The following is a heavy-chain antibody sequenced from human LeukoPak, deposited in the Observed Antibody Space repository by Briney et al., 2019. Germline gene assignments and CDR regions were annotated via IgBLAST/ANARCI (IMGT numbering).Heavy chain of an antibody. D-gene: IGHD6-13*01. Sequence: GGSLRLSCAASGFIFSSYWMTRVRQPPGKGLEWVANIKPDGSEKTYVDSVKGRFTISRDNAKNTLYLQMNSLRVEDKAIYYCARTAATSTGSLDDWGQGTLVTVSS. V-gene: IGHV3-7*01. CDR2: IKPDGSEK. CDR3: ARTAATSTGSLDD. J-gene: IGHJ4*02. CDR1: GFIFSSYW.